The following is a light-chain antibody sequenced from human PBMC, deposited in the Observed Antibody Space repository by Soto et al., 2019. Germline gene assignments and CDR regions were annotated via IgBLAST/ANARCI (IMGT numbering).Light chain of an antibody. CDR1: QIVSSY. V-gene: IGKV3-11*01. CDR3: QQRSNWLT. J-gene: IGKJ4*01. Sequence: EIVWTQSPSTLSLSLGSRSTLSCRASQIVSSYLAWYQQKPGQSPRLRIYDASNGATGISARFSGSGSGTDFTLTISSLEPEDFAVYYCQQRSNWLTFGGGTKVDIK. CDR2: DAS.